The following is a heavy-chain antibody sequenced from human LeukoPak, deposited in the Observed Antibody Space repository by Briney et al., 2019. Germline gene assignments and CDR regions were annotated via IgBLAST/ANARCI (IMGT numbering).Heavy chain of an antibody. D-gene: IGHD3-10*01. CDR3: ARSGWGLIWFGELLY. CDR2: INPHSGGT. V-gene: IGHV1-2*02. J-gene: IGHJ4*02. CDR1: GYTFTGYY. Sequence: AAVKVSCKASGYTFTGYYMHWVRQAPGQGLEWMGWINPHSGGTNYAQKFQGRGTMTRDTSISTAYMELSRLRSDDTAVYYCARSGWGLIWFGELLYWGQGTLVTVSS.